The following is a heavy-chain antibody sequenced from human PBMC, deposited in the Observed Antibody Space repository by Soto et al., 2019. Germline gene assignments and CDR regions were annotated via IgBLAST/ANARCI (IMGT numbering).Heavy chain of an antibody. Sequence: PGGSLRLSCAASGFTFSSYSMNWVRQAPGKGLEWVSAISGSGGSTYYADSVKGRFTISRDNSKNTLYLQMNSLRAEDTAVYYCAKGGTMIVVVNAFDIWGQGTMVTVSS. CDR3: AKGGTMIVVVNAFDI. D-gene: IGHD3-22*01. V-gene: IGHV3-23*01. CDR2: ISGSGGST. CDR1: GFTFSSYS. J-gene: IGHJ3*02.